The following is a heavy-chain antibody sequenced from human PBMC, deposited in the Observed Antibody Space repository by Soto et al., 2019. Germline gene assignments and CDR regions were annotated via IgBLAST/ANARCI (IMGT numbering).Heavy chain of an antibody. CDR3: AAGIVVVVAATDYYYYYGMHV. CDR1: GYTLTELS. V-gene: IGHV1-24*01. CDR2: FDPEDGET. D-gene: IGHD2-15*01. J-gene: IGHJ6*02. Sequence: QVQLVQCRAEVKKPGASVKVSCKVSGYTLTELSMHWVRQAPGKGLEWMGGFDPEDGETIYAQKFQGRVTMTEDTSTDTAYMELSSLRSEDTAVYYCAAGIVVVVAATDYYYYYGMHVWGQGTTVTVSS.